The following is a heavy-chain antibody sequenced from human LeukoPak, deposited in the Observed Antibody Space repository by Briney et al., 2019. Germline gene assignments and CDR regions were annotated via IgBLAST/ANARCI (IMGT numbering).Heavy chain of an antibody. D-gene: IGHD6-19*01. V-gene: IGHV4-39*07. J-gene: IGHJ6*03. CDR2: IYYSGST. CDR1: GGSISSSSYY. CDR3: ARDSSGWSPADYYYYMDV. Sequence: SETLSLTCTVSGGSISSSSYYWGWIRQPPGKGLEWIGSIYYSGSTYYNPSLKSRVTISVDTSKNQFSLKLSSVTAADTAVYYCARDSSGWSPADYYYYMDVWGKGTTVTVSS.